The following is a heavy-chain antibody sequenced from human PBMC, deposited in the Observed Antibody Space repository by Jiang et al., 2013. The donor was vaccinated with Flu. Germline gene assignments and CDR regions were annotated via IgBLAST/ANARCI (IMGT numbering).Heavy chain of an antibody. V-gene: IGHV1-2*04. CDR3: ARANPRGAAWFRELFYYYYGMDV. CDR1: GYTFTGYY. CDR2: INPNSGDT. J-gene: IGHJ6*02. D-gene: IGHD3-10*01. Sequence: SGAEVKKPGASVKVSCKASGYTFTGYYMHWVRQAPGQGLEWMGWINPNSGDTNYAQKFQGWVTMTRDTSISTAYMELSSLRSEDTAVYYCARANPRGAAWFRELFYYYYGMDVWGQGTTVTVSS.